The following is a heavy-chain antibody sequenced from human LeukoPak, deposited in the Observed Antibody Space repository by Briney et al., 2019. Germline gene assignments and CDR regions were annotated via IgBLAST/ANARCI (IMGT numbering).Heavy chain of an antibody. V-gene: IGHV3-21*01. CDR3: ARDTCSGGSCYYYYGMDV. D-gene: IGHD2-15*01. CDR1: GFTFSSYS. CDR2: ISSSSSYI. Sequence: GGSLRLSCAASGFTFSSYSMNWVRQAPGQGLERVSSISSSSSYIYYADSLKGRFTISRDNAKNSLYLQMNSLRAEDTAVYYCARDTCSGGSCYYYYGMDVWGQGTTVTVSS. J-gene: IGHJ6*02.